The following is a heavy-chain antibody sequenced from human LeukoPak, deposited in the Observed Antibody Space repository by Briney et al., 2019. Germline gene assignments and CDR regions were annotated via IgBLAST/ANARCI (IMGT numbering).Heavy chain of an antibody. V-gene: IGHV4-59*01. CDR3: ARKLGYYYESSGYLDY. J-gene: IGHJ4*02. D-gene: IGHD3-22*01. CDR1: GASISSYY. CDR2: IYYSGST. Sequence: PSETLSLTCSVSGASISSYYWIWIRQPPGKGLEWIGYIYYSGSTNYNPSLKSRVTISIHPSRNQFSLKLSSVTAADTAVYYCARKLGYYYESSGYLDYWGQGTLVTVSS.